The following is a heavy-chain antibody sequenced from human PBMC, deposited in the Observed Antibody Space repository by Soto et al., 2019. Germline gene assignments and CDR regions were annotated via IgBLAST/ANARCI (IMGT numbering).Heavy chain of an antibody. D-gene: IGHD5-18*01. J-gene: IGHJ6*02. Sequence: QVHLVESGGGVVEPGGSLRLSCAASGYTFCRYGMHWVRQAPGKGLELVSFIAYDGSNEYYADSGKGRFTIARDNSKNTLYLKMNSLRAEDTAVYYCAKMTTALGYYYHAMDVWGQGPTVSVSS. V-gene: IGHV3-30*18. CDR2: IAYDGSNE. CDR3: AKMTTALGYYYHAMDV. CDR1: GYTFCRYG.